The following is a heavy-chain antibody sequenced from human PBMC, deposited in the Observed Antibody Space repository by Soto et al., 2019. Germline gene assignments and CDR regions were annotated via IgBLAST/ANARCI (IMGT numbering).Heavy chain of an antibody. D-gene: IGHD4-17*01. V-gene: IGHV3-30-3*01. CDR3: ARDLGDYPSRADAFDI. J-gene: IGHJ3*02. CDR1: RFTFSHYA. Sequence: QVQLVESGGGVVQPGRSLRLSCAASRFTFSHYAMHWVRQAPGKGLEWVALVSHDGNNKYYADSVKGRFTISRDDSKNTLYLQMNSLGAQDTAVFYCARDLGDYPSRADAFDIWGQGTVVTVSS. CDR2: VSHDGNNK.